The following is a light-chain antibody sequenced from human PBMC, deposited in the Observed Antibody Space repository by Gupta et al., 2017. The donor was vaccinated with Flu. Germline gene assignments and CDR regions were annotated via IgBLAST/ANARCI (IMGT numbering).Light chain of an antibody. V-gene: IGLV6-57*01. J-gene: IGLJ3*02. Sequence: ISCTRSSGSIASNFVQWHQQRPGSSPTAVIYENNQRLSGVPDRFSGSIDRSSNSASLTISGLRTEDEADDYCQTFDGSNEGWVFGGGTKLT. CDR1: SGSIASNF. CDR3: QTFDGSNEGWV. CDR2: ENN.